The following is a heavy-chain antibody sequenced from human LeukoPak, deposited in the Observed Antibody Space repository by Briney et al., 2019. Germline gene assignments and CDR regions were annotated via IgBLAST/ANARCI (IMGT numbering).Heavy chain of an antibody. CDR2: IYYSGST. CDR3: ATETPNYYYDSSGYTHAFDI. Sequence: DPSETLSLTCTVSGGSISSYYWSWIRQPPGKGLEWIGYIYYSGSTNYNPSLKSRVTIPVDTSKNQFSLKLSSVTAADTAVYYCATETPNYYYDSSGYTHAFDIWGQGTMVTVSS. V-gene: IGHV4-59*01. CDR1: GGSISSYY. D-gene: IGHD3-22*01. J-gene: IGHJ3*02.